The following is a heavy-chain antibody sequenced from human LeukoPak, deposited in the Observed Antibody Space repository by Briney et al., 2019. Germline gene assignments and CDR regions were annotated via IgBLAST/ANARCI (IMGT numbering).Heavy chain of an antibody. D-gene: IGHD3-16*01. CDR3: AKGPLLGELFSFDY. CDR1: GFSFSRYG. Sequence: GGSLRLSCEASGFSFSRYGMHWVRQAPGKGLEWVAVISYDGSNKYYADSVKGRFTISRDNSKNTLYLQMNSLRAEDTAVYYCAKGPLLGELFSFDYWGQGTLVTVSS. V-gene: IGHV3-30*18. J-gene: IGHJ4*02. CDR2: ISYDGSNK.